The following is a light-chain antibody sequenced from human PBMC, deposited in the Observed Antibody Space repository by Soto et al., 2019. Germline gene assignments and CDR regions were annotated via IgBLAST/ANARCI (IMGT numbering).Light chain of an antibody. Sequence: QSVLARPASVSGSPGQSVTSSCTGTSSDVGAYNSVSWYQQHPDKAPQLMIYKGTQRPSGVSNRFSGSTSGNAASLTISGLQAGGEADYFCCSSAPESTYVFGTGTKVTVL. V-gene: IGLV2-23*01. J-gene: IGLJ1*01. CDR1: SSDVGAYNS. CDR2: KGT. CDR3: CSSAPESTYV.